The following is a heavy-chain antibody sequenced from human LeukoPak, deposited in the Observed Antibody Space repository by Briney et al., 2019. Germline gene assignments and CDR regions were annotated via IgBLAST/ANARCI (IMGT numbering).Heavy chain of an antibody. J-gene: IGHJ4*02. D-gene: IGHD3-10*02. CDR3: ARDGIGIDYVRYFDD. V-gene: IGHV1-18*03. CDR2: ISGYNGDT. CDR1: GYTFTGYY. Sequence: GASVKVSCKASGYTFTGYYMHWVRQSPGHGLEWMGWISGYNGDTNFAKKFQGRVTMTTDTSTSTAYMELRSLRSDDMGVYFCARDGIGIDYVRYFDDWGQGTLVTVSS.